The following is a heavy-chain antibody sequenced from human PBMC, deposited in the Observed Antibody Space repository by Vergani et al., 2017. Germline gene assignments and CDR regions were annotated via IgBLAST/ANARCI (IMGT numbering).Heavy chain of an antibody. CDR3: ARDRIVVVPAAYYYYYGMDV. V-gene: IGHV3-23*01. CDR2: ISDNGGTT. J-gene: IGHJ6*02. CDR1: GLTFRNYA. D-gene: IGHD2-2*01. Sequence: EVQLLESGGGLAQPGGSLRLSCAASGLTFRNYAMTWVRQAPGKGLEWVSIISDNGGTTYYADSVKGRFTISRDNSKDTLYLQMNSLRAEDTAVYYCARDRIVVVPAAYYYYYGMDVWGQGTTVTVSS.